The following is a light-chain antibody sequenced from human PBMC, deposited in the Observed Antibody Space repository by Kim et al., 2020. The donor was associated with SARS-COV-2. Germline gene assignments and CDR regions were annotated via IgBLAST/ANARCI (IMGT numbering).Light chain of an antibody. V-gene: IGLV2-11*01. Sequence: GQSVTISCTVTSGDVGGYNYVSWYQQHPGKAPKLMIYDVSKRPSGVPDRFSGSKSGNTASLTISGLQAEDEADYYCCSYAGSYTYVFGTGTKVTVL. CDR1: SGDVGGYNY. CDR3: CSYAGSYTYV. CDR2: DVS. J-gene: IGLJ1*01.